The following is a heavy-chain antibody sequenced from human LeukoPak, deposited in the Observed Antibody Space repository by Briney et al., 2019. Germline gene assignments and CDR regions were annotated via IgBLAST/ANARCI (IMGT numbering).Heavy chain of an antibody. J-gene: IGHJ4*02. CDR3: ARATWELLHFDY. CDR1: GGSISSGDYY. Sequence: SSQTLSLTCTVSGGSISSGDYYWSWIRQPPGKGLEWIGYIYYSGSTYYNPSLKSRVTISVDTSKNRFSLKLSSVTAADTAVYYCARATWELLHFDYWGQGTLVTVSS. D-gene: IGHD1-26*01. V-gene: IGHV4-30-4*08. CDR2: IYYSGST.